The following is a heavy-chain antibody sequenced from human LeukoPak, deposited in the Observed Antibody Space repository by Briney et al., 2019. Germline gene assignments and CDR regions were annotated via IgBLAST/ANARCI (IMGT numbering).Heavy chain of an antibody. J-gene: IGHJ4*02. CDR2: ISSNGGST. Sequence: QPGGSLRLSCAASGFTFSSYGMHWVRQAPGKGLEYVSAISSNGGSTYYANSVKGRFTISRDNSKNTLYLQMGGLRAEDMAVYYCARRVDYSYDYWGQGTLVTVSS. D-gene: IGHD4-11*01. V-gene: IGHV3-64*01. CDR3: ARRVDYSYDY. CDR1: GFTFSSYG.